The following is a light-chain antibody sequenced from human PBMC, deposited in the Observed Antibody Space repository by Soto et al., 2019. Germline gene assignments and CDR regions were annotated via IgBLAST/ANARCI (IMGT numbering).Light chain of an antibody. V-gene: IGKV1-9*01. Sequence: SQLMQSPSSLSASVGDIVTITCLASQGISSYLALYHQKPGKAPKLLIYAASTLQTGVPSRFSGSGSGTDFTLTIRSLQPKDFGAYYCQQLNSYTLTFGGGTKVDIK. CDR1: QGISSY. CDR2: AAS. CDR3: QQLNSYTLT. J-gene: IGKJ4*01.